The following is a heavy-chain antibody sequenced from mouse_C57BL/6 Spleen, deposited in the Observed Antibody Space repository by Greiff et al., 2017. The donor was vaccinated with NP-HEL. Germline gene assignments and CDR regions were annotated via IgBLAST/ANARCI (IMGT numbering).Heavy chain of an antibody. V-gene: IGHV1-18*01. CDR2: INPNNGGT. CDR3: ARKLPPYYGSSYGYFDV. CDR1: GYTFTDYN. D-gene: IGHD1-1*01. Sequence: VQLQQSGPELVKPGASVKIPCKASGYTFTDYNMDWVKQSHGKSLEWIGDINPNNGGTIYNQKFKGKATLTVDKSSSTAYMELRSLTSEDTAVYYCARKLPPYYGSSYGYFDVWGTGTTVTVSS. J-gene: IGHJ1*03.